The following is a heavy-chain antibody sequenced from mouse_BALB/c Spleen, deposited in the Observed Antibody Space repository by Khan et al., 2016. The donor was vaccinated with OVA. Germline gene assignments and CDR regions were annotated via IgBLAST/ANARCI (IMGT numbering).Heavy chain of an antibody. CDR1: GYSITSNYA. CDR2: ISYSGST. D-gene: IGHD1-1*01. J-gene: IGHJ4*01. CDR3: ARGNYYGYAMDY. Sequence: EVQLQESGPGLVKPSQSLSLTCTVTGYSITSNYAWNWIRQFPGNKLEWMGYISYSGSTNYNPSLKSRISITRDKSKNQFFLQLNSVTTEDTATYYCARGNYYGYAMDYWGQGTSLPVSS. V-gene: IGHV3-2*02.